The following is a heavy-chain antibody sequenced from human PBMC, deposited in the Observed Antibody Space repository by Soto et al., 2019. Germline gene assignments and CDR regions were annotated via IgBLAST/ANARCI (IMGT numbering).Heavy chain of an antibody. Sequence: QLQLQESGPGLVKPSETLSLTCTVSGGSISSSSYYWGWIRQPPGKGLEWIGSIYYSGSTYYNPSLKSRVTISVDTSKNQFSLKLRSVTAADTAVYYCASPPSGRYFDWLLFDYWGQGTLVTVSS. D-gene: IGHD3-9*01. CDR2: IYYSGST. J-gene: IGHJ4*02. CDR3: ASPPSGRYFDWLLFDY. CDR1: GGSISSSSYY. V-gene: IGHV4-39*01.